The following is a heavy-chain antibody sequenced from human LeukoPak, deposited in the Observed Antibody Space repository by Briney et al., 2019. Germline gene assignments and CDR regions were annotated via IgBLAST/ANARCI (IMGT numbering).Heavy chain of an antibody. CDR1: GFTFSSYW. CDR2: IKQDGSEK. CDR3: ARVGMWWGGRRYYYMDV. Sequence: GGSLRLSCAASGFTFSSYWMSWVRQAPGKGLEWVANIKQDGSEKYYVDSVKGRFTISRDNAKNSLYLQMNSLRAEDTAVYYCARVGMWWGGRRYYYMDVWGKGTTVTVSS. V-gene: IGHV3-7*01. D-gene: IGHD2-21*01. J-gene: IGHJ6*03.